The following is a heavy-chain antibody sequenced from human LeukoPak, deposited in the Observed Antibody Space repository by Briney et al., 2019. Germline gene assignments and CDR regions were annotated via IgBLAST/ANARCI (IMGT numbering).Heavy chain of an antibody. CDR3: ARGVPYDSWSGPHYSDY. D-gene: IGHD3-3*01. Sequence: PGGSLRLSCSASGFIFNSYGMHWVRQAPGKGLEWVAHIKQDGSQEYYVDSVKGRFTISRDSAKNSLYLQMNSLRAEDTAVYYCARGVPYDSWSGPHYSDYWGQGTLVTVSS. CDR2: IKQDGSQE. V-gene: IGHV3-7*01. CDR1: GFIFNSYG. J-gene: IGHJ4*02.